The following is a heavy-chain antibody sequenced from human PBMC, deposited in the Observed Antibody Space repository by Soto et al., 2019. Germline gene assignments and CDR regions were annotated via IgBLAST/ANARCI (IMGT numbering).Heavy chain of an antibody. Sequence: GGSLRLSCTASGFTFSNYAMSWVRQAPGKGLEWVSTFSSGGGGTYYADSVKGRFTISRDNSKNTLSLQMNSLRAEDTAVYYCTKANRNCSGATCLTFDYWGVGTLVTVS. CDR2: FSSGGGGT. D-gene: IGHD2-15*01. CDR1: GFTFSNYA. V-gene: IGHV3-23*01. CDR3: TKANRNCSGATCLTFDY. J-gene: IGHJ4*02.